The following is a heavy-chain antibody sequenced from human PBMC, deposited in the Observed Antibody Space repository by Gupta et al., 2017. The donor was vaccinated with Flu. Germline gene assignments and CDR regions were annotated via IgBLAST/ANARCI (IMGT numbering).Heavy chain of an antibody. CDR1: GFTFSSYA. D-gene: IGHD3-22*01. V-gene: IGHV3-23*01. J-gene: IGHJ4*02. Sequence: EVQLLESGGGLVQPGGSLRLSCAASGFTFSSYAMSWVRQAPGKGLEWVSTFSGSGGSTYYADSVKSRFTISRDNSKNTLFLQMNSLKAEDTAVYYCAKDALVGYYYDSSGLDYWGQGTLVTVSS. CDR3: AKDALVGYYYDSSGLDY. CDR2: FSGSGGST.